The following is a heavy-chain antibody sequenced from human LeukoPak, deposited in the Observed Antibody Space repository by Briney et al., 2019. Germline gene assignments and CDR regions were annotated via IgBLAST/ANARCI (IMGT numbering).Heavy chain of an antibody. V-gene: IGHV3-48*03. J-gene: IGHJ3*02. Sequence: GGSLGLSCAASGFTFRIYDMNWARQAPGKGLEWVSYISSSGSTRSYADSVQGRFTISRDNAKNSLSLQMNSLRAEDTAVYYCARVAWRAFDIWGQGTMVTVSS. CDR1: GFTFRIYD. CDR2: ISSSGSTR. D-gene: IGHD5-12*01. CDR3: ARVAWRAFDI.